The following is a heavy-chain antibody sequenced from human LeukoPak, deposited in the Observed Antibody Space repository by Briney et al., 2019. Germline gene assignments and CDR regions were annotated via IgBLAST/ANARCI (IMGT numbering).Heavy chain of an antibody. Sequence: GRSLRLSCTAPGFTFTSYGMHWVRQAPGKGLEWVAVISYDGSNKYYADSVKGRFTISRDNSKNTLYLQMNSLRAEDTAVYYCAKGGDYCTNGVCPYYYYYYMDVWGKGTTVTVSS. CDR1: GFTFTSYG. D-gene: IGHD2-8*01. CDR3: AKGGDYCTNGVCPYYYYYYMDV. J-gene: IGHJ6*03. V-gene: IGHV3-30*18. CDR2: ISYDGSNK.